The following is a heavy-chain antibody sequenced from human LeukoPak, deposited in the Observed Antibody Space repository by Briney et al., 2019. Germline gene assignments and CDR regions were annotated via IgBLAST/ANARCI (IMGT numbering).Heavy chain of an antibody. CDR3: ARRRNYYDSSGYFISMEFDY. V-gene: IGHV1-8*01. D-gene: IGHD3-22*01. CDR2: MNPNSGNT. CDR1: GYTFTSYE. J-gene: IGHJ4*02. Sequence: ASVKVSCKASGYTFTSYEINWVRQAAGQGLEWMGWMNPNSGNTGYAQKFQGRVTMTRNTSISTAYMELSSLRSEDTAVYYCARRRNYYDSSGYFISMEFDYWGQGTLVTVSS.